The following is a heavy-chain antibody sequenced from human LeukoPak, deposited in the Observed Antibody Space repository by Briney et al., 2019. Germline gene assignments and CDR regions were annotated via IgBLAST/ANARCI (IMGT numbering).Heavy chain of an antibody. J-gene: IGHJ3*02. CDR3: ARDGSMVRGVIKPTAFDI. CDR1: GFTLSSFE. Sequence: GRCLSLSCAASGFTLSSFETNWVRQPPRKGLEWDSSIRRSGSTTYYADSLKGRFTISRDNAKNSLYLQMNSLRAEDTAVYYCARDGSMVRGVIKPTAFDIWGQGTMVTVSS. D-gene: IGHD3-10*01. V-gene: IGHV3-48*03. CDR2: IRRSGSTT.